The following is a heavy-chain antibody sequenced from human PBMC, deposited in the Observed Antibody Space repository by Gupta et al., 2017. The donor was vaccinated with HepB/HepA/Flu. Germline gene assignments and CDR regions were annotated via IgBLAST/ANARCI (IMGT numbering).Heavy chain of an antibody. D-gene: IGHD6-19*01. CDR3: ASTRRAVAKPRDYYYGMDV. Sequence: DVPLVDSGGAFVQPGGSLSLSFAASGFPVRRSYMSWVRQAPGKGLEWVSVIYSGGSTYYADSVKGRLNIYRHKSKNTLYLQMNSLRAEDTAVYYCASTRRAVAKPRDYYYGMDVWGQGTTVTVSS. V-gene: IGHV3-53*04. J-gene: IGHJ6*02. CDR2: IYSGGST. CDR1: GFPVRRSY.